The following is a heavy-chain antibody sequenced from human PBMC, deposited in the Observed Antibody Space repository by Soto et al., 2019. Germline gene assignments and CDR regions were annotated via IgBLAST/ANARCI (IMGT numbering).Heavy chain of an antibody. CDR3: ASSGYSGYDPFDY. CDR1: GFTVSSNY. D-gene: IGHD5-12*01. CDR2: IYSGGST. V-gene: IGHV3-53*04. Sequence: GGSLRLSCAASGFTVSSNYMSWVRQAPGKGLEWVSVIYSGGSTYYADSLKGRFTISRHNSKNTLYLQMNSLKAEDTAVYYCASSGYSGYDPFDYWGQGTLVTVSS. J-gene: IGHJ4*02.